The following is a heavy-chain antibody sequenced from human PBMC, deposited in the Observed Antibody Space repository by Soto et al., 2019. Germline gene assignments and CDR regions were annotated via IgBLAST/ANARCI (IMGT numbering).Heavy chain of an antibody. D-gene: IGHD1-26*01. CDR2: ISYDGSNK. Sequence: QVQLVESGGGVVQPGRSLRLSCAASGFTFSSYGMHWVRQAPGKGLEWVAVISYDGSNKYYADSVKGRFTISRDNSKNTLYLQMNSLRAEDTAVYYCAKEAEVGATAFDYWGQGTLVTVSS. CDR1: GFTFSSYG. CDR3: AKEAEVGATAFDY. J-gene: IGHJ4*02. V-gene: IGHV3-30*18.